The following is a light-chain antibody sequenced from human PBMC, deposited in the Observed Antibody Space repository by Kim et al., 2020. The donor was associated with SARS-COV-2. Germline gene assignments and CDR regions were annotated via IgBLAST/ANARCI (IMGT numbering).Light chain of an antibody. CDR3: QQYYSTPYT. Sequence: DIVMTQSPDSLAVSLGERATINCKSSQRVLYSSNNKNYLAWYQQKPGQPPKLLIYCASTRESGVPDRFSGSGSGTYFTLTISSLHAEDVAVYYCQQYYSTPYTFGQGTKLEI. CDR2: CAS. J-gene: IGKJ2*01. CDR1: QRVLYSSNNKNY. V-gene: IGKV4-1*01.